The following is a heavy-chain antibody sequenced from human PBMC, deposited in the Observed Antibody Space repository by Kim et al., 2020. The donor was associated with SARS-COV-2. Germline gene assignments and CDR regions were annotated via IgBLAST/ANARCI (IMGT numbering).Heavy chain of an antibody. J-gene: IGHJ4*02. V-gene: IGHV3-74*01. Sequence: GGSLRLSCEASGFTFSNYWMHWVRQAPGKGLVWVAHIKSDDSSTNYADSVKGRFTISRDNAKKTLYLQMNSLRVEDTAVYYCARDRARVKDYWGQGTLVTVSS. CDR3: ARDRARVKDY. CDR2: IKSDDSST. CDR1: GFTFSNYW.